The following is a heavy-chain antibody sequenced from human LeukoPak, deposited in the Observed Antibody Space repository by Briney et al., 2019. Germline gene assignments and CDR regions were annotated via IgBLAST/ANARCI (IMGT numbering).Heavy chain of an antibody. J-gene: IGHJ4*02. V-gene: IGHV3-48*03. D-gene: IGHD3-9*01. CDR1: GFTFSSYE. CDR2: ISKSGSTI. CDR3: ARDPPTIKAAFDY. Sequence: GGSLRLSCAASGFTFSSYEMNWVRQAPGKGLEWVSYISKSGSTIYYADSVKGRFTISRDNAKNSLYLQMNSLRAEDTAVYYCARDPPTIKAAFDYWGQGTLVTVSS.